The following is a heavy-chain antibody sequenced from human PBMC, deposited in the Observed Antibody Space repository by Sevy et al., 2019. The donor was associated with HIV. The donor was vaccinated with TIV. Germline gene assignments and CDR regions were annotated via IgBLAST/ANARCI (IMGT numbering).Heavy chain of an antibody. D-gene: IGHD3-22*01. Sequence: GESLKISCAASGFTFNKYWMSWVRQAPGKGLEWVANIKEDGSEKHYVDSVKGRFTMSRDNVKNSLYLQMNSLRVEDTAVYCCARGDYYESSGNYIDAFDIWGQGTMVTVS. CDR3: ARGDYYESSGNYIDAFDI. CDR2: IKEDGSEK. J-gene: IGHJ3*02. V-gene: IGHV3-7*01. CDR1: GFTFNKYW.